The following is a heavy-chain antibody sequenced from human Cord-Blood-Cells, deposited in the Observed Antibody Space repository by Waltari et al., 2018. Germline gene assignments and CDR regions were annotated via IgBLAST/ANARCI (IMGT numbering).Heavy chain of an antibody. CDR1: GYTLTELS. CDR2: FDPEDGET. CDR3: ATHVLPYSSDYYYYGMDV. D-gene: IGHD6-19*01. J-gene: IGHJ6*02. V-gene: IGHV1-24*01. Sequence: QVQLVQSGAEVKKPGASVKVSCRVSGYTLTELSMHWVRQAPGKGIEWMGGFDPEDGETIYAQKFQGRVTMTEDTSTDTAYMELSSLRSEDTAVYYCATHVLPYSSDYYYYGMDVWGQGTTVTVSS.